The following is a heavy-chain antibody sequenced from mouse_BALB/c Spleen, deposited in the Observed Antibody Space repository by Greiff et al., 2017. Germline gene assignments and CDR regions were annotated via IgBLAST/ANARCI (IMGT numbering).Heavy chain of an antibody. CDR1: GFTFSSYT. J-gene: IGHJ4*01. CDR2: ISSGGSYT. Sequence: EVNVVESGGGLVKPGGSLKLSCAASGFTFSSYTMSWVRQTPEKRLEWVATISSGGSYTYYPDSVKGRFTISRDNAKNTLYLQMSSLKSEDTAMYYCTRDGSYAMDYRGQGTSVTVSS. CDR3: TRDGSYAMDY. V-gene: IGHV5-6-4*01.